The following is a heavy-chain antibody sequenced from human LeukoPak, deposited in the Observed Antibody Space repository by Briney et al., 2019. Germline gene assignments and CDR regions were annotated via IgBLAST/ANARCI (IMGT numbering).Heavy chain of an antibody. CDR1: GYSFTSYG. J-gene: IGHJ4*02. CDR3: ARASTVEPDGIADH. Sequence: GASVKVSCKASGYSFTSYGISWVRQAPGQGLEWTGWISANNGNTKYAQKLRGRLTMTTDTPTSTAYMELRSLRSDDTAVYYCARASTVEPDGIADHWGQGTLVTVSS. V-gene: IGHV1-18*01. D-gene: IGHD1-14*01. CDR2: ISANNGNT.